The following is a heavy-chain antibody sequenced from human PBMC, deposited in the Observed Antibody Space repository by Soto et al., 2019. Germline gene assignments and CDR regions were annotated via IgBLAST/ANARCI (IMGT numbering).Heavy chain of an antibody. J-gene: IGHJ5*01. Sequence: PSETLCITCAFSGDSISSSNWWSWVRQAPGKGLEWIGEIYHSGATTYNPSLKSRATISVDPSNNHFSLKLTSVTAADTAVYFCARDLGTGTDSWGQGTLVTVSS. CDR3: ARDLGTGTDS. CDR1: GDSISSSNW. D-gene: IGHD1-1*01. V-gene: IGHV4-4*02. CDR2: IYHSGAT.